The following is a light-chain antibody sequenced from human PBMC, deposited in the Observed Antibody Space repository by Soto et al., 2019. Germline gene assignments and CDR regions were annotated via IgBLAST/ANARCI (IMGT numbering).Light chain of an antibody. CDR1: QSVSNSY. CDR2: GAS. Sequence: EIVLTQSPGTLSLSPGERATLSCRASQSVSNSYLAWYQQKPGQAPRLLIYGASSRATGIPDRFGGSGSGTDFTLTISRLEPEDFAVYYCQQYGSSPQTFGQGTKVDSK. J-gene: IGKJ1*01. CDR3: QQYGSSPQT. V-gene: IGKV3-20*01.